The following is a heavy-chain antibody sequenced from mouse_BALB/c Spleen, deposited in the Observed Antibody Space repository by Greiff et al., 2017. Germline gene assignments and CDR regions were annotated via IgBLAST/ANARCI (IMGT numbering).Heavy chain of an antibody. V-gene: IGHV5-12-2*01. CDR3: ARNEGGTDYAMDY. D-gene: IGHD2-14*01. Sequence: DVMLVESGGGLVQPGGSLKLSCAASGFTFSSYTMSWVRQTPEKRLVWVAYISNGGGSTYYPDTVKGRFTISRDNAKNTLYLQMSSLKSEDTAMYYCARNEGGTDYAMDYWGQGTSVTVSS. CDR2: ISNGGGST. J-gene: IGHJ4*01. CDR1: GFTFSSYT.